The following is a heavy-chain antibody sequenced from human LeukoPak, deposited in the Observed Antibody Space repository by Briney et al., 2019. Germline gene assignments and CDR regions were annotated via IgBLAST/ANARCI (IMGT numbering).Heavy chain of an antibody. J-gene: IGHJ5*02. CDR1: GFTFSSYS. CDR2: ISSSSSYI. D-gene: IGHD7-27*01. CDR3: ARDANGDNWFDP. V-gene: IGHV3-21*01. Sequence: GGSLRLSCAASGFTFSSYSMNWVRQAPGKGLEWVSSISSSSSYIYYADSVKGRFTISRDNAKNSLYLQMNSLRAEDTAVYYCARDANGDNWFDPWGQETLVTVSS.